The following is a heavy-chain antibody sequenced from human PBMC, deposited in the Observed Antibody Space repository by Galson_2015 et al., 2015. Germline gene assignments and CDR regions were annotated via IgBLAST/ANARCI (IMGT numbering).Heavy chain of an antibody. D-gene: IGHD3-22*01. CDR2: IKSKTDGGTT. CDR3: TTDDNYYDTPS. V-gene: IGHV3-15*01. J-gene: IGHJ4*02. Sequence: SLRLSCAASGFTFSNAWMSWVRQAPGKGLEWVGRIKSKTDGGTTDYAAPVKGRFTISRDDSKNTLYLQMNSLKTEDTAVYYCTTDDNYYDTPSWGQGTLVTVSS. CDR1: GFTFSNAW.